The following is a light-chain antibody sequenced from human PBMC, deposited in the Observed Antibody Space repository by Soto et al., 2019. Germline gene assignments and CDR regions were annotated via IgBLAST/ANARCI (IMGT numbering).Light chain of an antibody. CDR3: QQYGSSPQVT. Sequence: EIVMTQSPATLSVSPGERVTLSCRASQSISNNLAWYQHKPGRAPRVLIYDASSRATGIPDRFSGSGSGTDFTLTISRLEPEDFAVYYCQQYGSSPQVTFGGGTKVEIK. J-gene: IGKJ4*01. CDR1: QSISNN. V-gene: IGKV3-20*01. CDR2: DAS.